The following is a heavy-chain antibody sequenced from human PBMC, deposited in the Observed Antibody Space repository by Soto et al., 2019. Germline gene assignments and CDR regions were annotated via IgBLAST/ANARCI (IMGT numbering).Heavy chain of an antibody. J-gene: IGHJ4*02. CDR3: ASERSAQYFDS. V-gene: IGHV1-69*06. CDR2: ISPTFGTA. D-gene: IGHD1-26*01. Sequence: ASVKVSCKASGGTFSRHAIAWVRQAPGQGLVWMGGISPTFGTATYAPKFQGRVAISADRSSNTAYMELSSLRSQDTAVYYCASERSAQYFDSWGQGTVVTVSS. CDR1: GGTFSRHA.